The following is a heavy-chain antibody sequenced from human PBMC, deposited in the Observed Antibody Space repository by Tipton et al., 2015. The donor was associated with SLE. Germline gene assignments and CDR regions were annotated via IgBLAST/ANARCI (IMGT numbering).Heavy chain of an antibody. CDR3: ARRKYYYMDV. J-gene: IGHJ6*03. V-gene: IGHV4-39*01. Sequence: TLSLTCTVSGGSISSSYYWGWIRQSPGKGLAWIGSISYTGSTYSNPSLKSRVTISVDMSKSQFSLNLNLVTAADTAIYYCARRKYYYMDVWGKGATVTVS. CDR1: GGSISSSYY. CDR2: ISYTGST.